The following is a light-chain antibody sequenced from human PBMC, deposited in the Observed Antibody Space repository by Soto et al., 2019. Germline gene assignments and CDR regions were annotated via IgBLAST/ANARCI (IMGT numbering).Light chain of an antibody. CDR1: QSVRTK. CDR3: QQYNSWPPIT. Sequence: EIVMTQSPGTLSVSPGEGATLFCRGSQSVRTKLAWYQQRAGQAPRLLMYGASTRATGIPDRFSGSGSGTEFTLTISSLQSEDFAVYYCQQYNSWPPITFGQGTRLEIK. CDR2: GAS. V-gene: IGKV3-15*01. J-gene: IGKJ5*01.